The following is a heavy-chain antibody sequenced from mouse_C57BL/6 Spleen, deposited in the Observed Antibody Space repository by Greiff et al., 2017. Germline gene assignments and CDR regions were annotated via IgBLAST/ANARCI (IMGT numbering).Heavy chain of an antibody. Sequence: DVHLVESGGGLVKPGGSLKLSCAASGFTFSSYTMSWVRQTPEKRLEWVATISGGGGNTYYPDSVKGRFTISRDNAKNTLYLQMSSLRSEDTALYYCARQEDDYDVFDYWGQGTTLTVSS. CDR2: ISGGGGNT. CDR1: GFTFSSYT. D-gene: IGHD2-4*01. V-gene: IGHV5-9*01. J-gene: IGHJ2*01. CDR3: ARQEDDYDVFDY.